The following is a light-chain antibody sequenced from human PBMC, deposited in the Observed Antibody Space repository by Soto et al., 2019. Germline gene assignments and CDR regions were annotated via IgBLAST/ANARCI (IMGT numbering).Light chain of an antibody. Sequence: SVLTQPASVSGSPGQSITISCTGTSSDVGGYNYVSWYQQHPGKAPKLMIYDVSNRPSGVSNRFSGSKSGNTASLTISGLQAEDEADYYCSSYTSSSTPYAFGTGTKVTVL. CDR2: DVS. J-gene: IGLJ1*01. V-gene: IGLV2-14*01. CDR1: SSDVGGYNY. CDR3: SSYTSSSTPYA.